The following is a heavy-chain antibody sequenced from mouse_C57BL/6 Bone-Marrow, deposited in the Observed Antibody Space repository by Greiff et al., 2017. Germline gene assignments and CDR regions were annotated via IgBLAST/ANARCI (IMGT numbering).Heavy chain of an antibody. CDR3: ARWDYGSSFDY. V-gene: IGHV5-17*01. CDR1: GFTFSDYG. Sequence: EVKLVEPGGGLVKPGGSLKLSCAASGFTFSDYGMHWVRQAPGKGLEWVAYISSSSSTIYYADKVKGRFTISRDNAKNTLFLQMTSLRCEETAMYDCARWDYGSSFDYWGQGTTRTVSS. D-gene: IGHD1-1*01. CDR2: ISSSSSTI. J-gene: IGHJ2*01.